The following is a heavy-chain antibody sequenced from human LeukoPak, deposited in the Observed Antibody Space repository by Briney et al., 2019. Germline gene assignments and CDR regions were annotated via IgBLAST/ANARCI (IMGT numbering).Heavy chain of an antibody. CDR2: IVVGSGNT. V-gene: IGHV1-58*02. CDR3: AALWDTRGGYFDY. J-gene: IGHJ4*02. Sequence: GTSVKVSCKASGFTFTSSAMQWVRQARGQRLEWIGWIVVGSGNTNYAQKFQERVTITRDMSTSTAYMELSSLRSEDTAVYYCAALWDTRGGYFDYWGQGTQVTVSS. CDR1: GFTFTSSA. D-gene: IGHD3-10*01.